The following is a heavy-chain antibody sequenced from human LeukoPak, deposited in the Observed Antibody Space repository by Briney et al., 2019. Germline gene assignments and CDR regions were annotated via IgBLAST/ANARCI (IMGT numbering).Heavy chain of an antibody. V-gene: IGHV3-30*04. J-gene: IGHJ4*02. D-gene: IGHD4-23*01. CDR3: ARGAHKRDDYGGFFDY. CDR1: GFTFTNYA. CDR2: ISYDGSNK. Sequence: GGSLRLSCAAPGFTFTNYAIHWVRQAPGKGLEWVTVISYDGSNKYYADSVKGRFTISRDISKNTLYMQTNRLRAEHTSVYYCARGAHKRDDYGGFFDYWGQGTLVTVSS.